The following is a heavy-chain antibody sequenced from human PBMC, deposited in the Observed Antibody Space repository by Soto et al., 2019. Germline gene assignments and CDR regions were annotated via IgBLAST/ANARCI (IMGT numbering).Heavy chain of an antibody. Sequence: SSVKVSCKASGYTFTSYDINWVRQATGQGLEWMGWMNPNSGNTGYAQKFQGRVTMTRNTSISTAYMELSSLRSEDTAVYYCARSHSGYDYYYYYMDVWGNGTTVTVFS. CDR3: ARSHSGYDYYYYYMDV. D-gene: IGHD5-12*01. CDR2: MNPNSGNT. J-gene: IGHJ6*03. V-gene: IGHV1-8*01. CDR1: GYTFTSYD.